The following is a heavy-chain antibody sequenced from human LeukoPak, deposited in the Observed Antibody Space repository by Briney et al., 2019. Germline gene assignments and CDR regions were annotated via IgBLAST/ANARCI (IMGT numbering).Heavy chain of an antibody. J-gene: IGHJ3*02. Sequence: SEALSLTCAVYGGSFSGYYWSWIRQPPGKGLEWIGEINHSGSTNYNPSLKSRVTISVDTSKKQFSLKLSSVTAADTAVYYCPKVMGSDKGWACDIWGQGKMVTISS. V-gene: IGHV4-34*01. CDR3: PKVMGSDKGWACDI. D-gene: IGHD3-16*01. CDR2: INHSGST. CDR1: GGSFSGYY.